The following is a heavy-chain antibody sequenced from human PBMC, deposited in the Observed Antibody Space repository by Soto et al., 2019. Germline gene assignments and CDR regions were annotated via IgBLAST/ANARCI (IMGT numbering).Heavy chain of an antibody. D-gene: IGHD3-10*01. CDR2: IKQDGSEK. V-gene: IGHV3-7*05. Sequence: GGSLRLSCAASGFTFSSYWMSWVRQAPGKGLEWVANIKQDGSEKYYVDSVKGRFTISRDNAKNSLYLQMNSLRAEDTAVYYCARDRVVYAPLGFGELLSGFDPWGQGTLVTVSS. CDR3: ARDRVVYAPLGFGELLSGFDP. CDR1: GFTFSSYW. J-gene: IGHJ5*02.